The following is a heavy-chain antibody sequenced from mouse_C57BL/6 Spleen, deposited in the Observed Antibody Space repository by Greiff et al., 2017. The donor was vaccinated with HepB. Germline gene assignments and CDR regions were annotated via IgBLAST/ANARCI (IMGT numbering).Heavy chain of an antibody. CDR1: GFTFSSYA. V-gene: IGHV5-4*01. CDR3: AREGGYGSSLFDY. Sequence: EVKLMESGGGLVKPGGSLKLSCAASGFTFSSYAMSWVRQTPEKRLEWVATISDGGSYTYYPDNVKGRFTISRDNAKNNLYLQMSHLKSEDTAMYYCAREGGYGSSLFDYWGQGTTLTVSS. CDR2: ISDGGSYT. D-gene: IGHD1-1*01. J-gene: IGHJ2*01.